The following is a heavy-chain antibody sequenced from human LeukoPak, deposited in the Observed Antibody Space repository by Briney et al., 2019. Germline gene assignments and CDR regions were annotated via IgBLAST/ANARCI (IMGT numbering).Heavy chain of an antibody. Sequence: GGSLRLSCAASGFTFSNAWMSWVRQAPGKGLEWVGRIKSKTDGGTTDYAAPVKGRFTISIDDSKNTLYLQMNSLKTEDTAVYYCTTDRRRFGDSFDYWGQGTLVTVSS. J-gene: IGHJ4*02. V-gene: IGHV3-15*01. D-gene: IGHD3-10*01. CDR2: IKSKTDGGTT. CDR1: GFTFSNAW. CDR3: TTDRRRFGDSFDY.